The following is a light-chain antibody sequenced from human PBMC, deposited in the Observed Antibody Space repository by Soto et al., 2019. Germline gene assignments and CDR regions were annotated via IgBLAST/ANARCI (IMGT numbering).Light chain of an antibody. CDR2: TNN. Sequence: QSVLTQPPSASGTPGQRVTISCSGSSSNIGSNIVHWYQQLPGTAPKLLIYTNNQRPSGVPDRFSGSKSGTSASLAISGLQSEDEADYYCATWDDSLNGVVFGGGTKLTVL. CDR1: SSNIGSNI. J-gene: IGLJ3*02. CDR3: ATWDDSLNGVV. V-gene: IGLV1-44*01.